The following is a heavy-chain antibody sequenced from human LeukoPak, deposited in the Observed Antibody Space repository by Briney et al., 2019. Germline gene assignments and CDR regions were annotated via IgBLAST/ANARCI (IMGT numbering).Heavy chain of an antibody. CDR1: GFSFSSYA. D-gene: IGHD6-13*01. Sequence: GGSLRLSCAASGFSFSSYAMSWVRQAPGKGLEWVSAISGSGGNTYYADSVRGRFTISRDNSKNTLYLQMNSLRTEDTAIYYCAKVSWANYFDYWGQGTLVTVSS. CDR2: ISGSGGNT. CDR3: AKVSWANYFDY. J-gene: IGHJ4*02. V-gene: IGHV3-23*01.